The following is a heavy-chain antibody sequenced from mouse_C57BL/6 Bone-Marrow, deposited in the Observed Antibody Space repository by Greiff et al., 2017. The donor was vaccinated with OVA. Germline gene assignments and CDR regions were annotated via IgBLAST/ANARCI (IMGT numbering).Heavy chain of an antibody. V-gene: IGHV1-64*01. CDR1: GYTFTSYW. D-gene: IGHD1-1*01. J-gene: IGHJ4*01. CDR2: IHPNSGST. Sequence: QVQLQQPGAELVKPGASVKLSCKASGYTFTSYWMHWVKQRPGQGLEWIGMIHPNSGSTNYNEKFKSKATLTVDKSSSTAYMQLSSLTSEDSAVYYCARPSCCYGPMDCWGQGTSVTVSS. CDR3: ARPSCCYGPMDC.